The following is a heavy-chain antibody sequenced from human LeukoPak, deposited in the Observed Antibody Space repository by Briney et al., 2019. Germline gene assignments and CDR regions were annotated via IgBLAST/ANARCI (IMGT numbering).Heavy chain of an antibody. V-gene: IGHV3-7*01. D-gene: IGHD1-26*01. CDR3: ARPLLVPGTCYFSL. CDR1: GFTFNSYW. J-gene: IGHJ2*01. CDR2: INVAGSDK. Sequence: GGSLRLSCTASGFTFNSYWMTWVRQAPVRGLEWVANINVAGSDKYYLDSVKGRFTISRDNAQNSLYLQMNSLRAEDSAVYYCARPLLVPGTCYFSLWGRGTLVTVSS.